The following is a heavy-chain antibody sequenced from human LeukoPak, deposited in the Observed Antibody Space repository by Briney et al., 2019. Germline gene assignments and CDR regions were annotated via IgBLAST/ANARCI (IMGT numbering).Heavy chain of an antibody. CDR2: INHSGST. CDR3: ARLVAIRTNWFDP. V-gene: IGHV4-34*01. Sequence: GSLRLSCAASGFTFSDYYWSWIRPPPGKGLELIGEINHSGSTNYNPSLKSRVTISVDTSKNQFSLNLSSVTAADTAVYYCARLVAIRTNWFDPWGQGTLVTVSS. J-gene: IGHJ5*02. CDR1: GFTFSDYY. D-gene: IGHD2-2*02.